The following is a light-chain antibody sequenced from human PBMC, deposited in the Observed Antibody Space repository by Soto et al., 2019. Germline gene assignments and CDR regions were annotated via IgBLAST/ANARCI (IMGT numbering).Light chain of an antibody. Sequence: EIVLTQSPATLSLSPGERATLSCRASQSVSSYLAWYQQKPGQAPRLLIYGASSRATGIPDRFSGSGSGTDFTLTISRLEPEDFAVYHCQQYDTSPWTFGQGTKVDI. CDR3: QQYDTSPWT. CDR2: GAS. CDR1: QSVSSY. V-gene: IGKV3-20*01. J-gene: IGKJ1*01.